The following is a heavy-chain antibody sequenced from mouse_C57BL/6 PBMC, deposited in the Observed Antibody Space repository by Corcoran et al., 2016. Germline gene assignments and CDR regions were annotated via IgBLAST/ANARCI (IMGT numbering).Heavy chain of an antibody. V-gene: IGHV9-3*01. CDR1: GYTFTTYG. J-gene: IGHJ2*01. D-gene: IGHD3-2*02. CDR2: INTYSGVP. Sequence: QIQLVQSGPELKKPGETVKISCKASGYTFTTYGMSWVKQAPGKGLKWLGWINTYSGVPTYADDFKGRFAFSLETSASTAYLQINNLKNEDTATYFCSRRLTVYFDYWCQGTTLTVSS. CDR3: SRRLTVYFDY.